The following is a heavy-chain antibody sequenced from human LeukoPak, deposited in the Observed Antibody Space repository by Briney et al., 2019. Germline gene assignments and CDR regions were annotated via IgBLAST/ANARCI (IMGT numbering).Heavy chain of an antibody. D-gene: IGHD3-22*01. CDR1: GFTFSSYS. CDR3: ARDSSGYYPQA. Sequence: GGSLRLSCAASGFTFSSYSMNWVRQAPGKGLEWVSSISSSSSYIYYADSVKGRFTISRDNAKNSLYLQMNSLRAEDTAVYYCARDSSGYYPQAWGQGTLVTVSS. CDR2: ISSSSSYI. J-gene: IGHJ4*02. V-gene: IGHV3-21*01.